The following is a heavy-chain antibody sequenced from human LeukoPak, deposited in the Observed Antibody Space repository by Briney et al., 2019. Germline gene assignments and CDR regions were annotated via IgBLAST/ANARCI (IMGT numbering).Heavy chain of an antibody. J-gene: IGHJ4*02. CDR2: ISTGGST. V-gene: IGHV4-4*09. CDR1: RGSISTYY. Sequence: PSETLSLTCTISRGSISTYYWSWIRQPPGKGLEWIGDISTGGSTNYNHSLKSRVNISVDTSKNQFSLNLSSVTAADTAVYYCARRRTTGTTGYFDYWGQGSLVTVSS. D-gene: IGHD1-1*01. CDR3: ARRRTTGTTGYFDY.